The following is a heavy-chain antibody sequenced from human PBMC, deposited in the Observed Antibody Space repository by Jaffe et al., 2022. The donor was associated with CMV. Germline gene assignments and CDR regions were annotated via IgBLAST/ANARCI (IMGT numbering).Heavy chain of an antibody. CDR2: IIPILGIA. D-gene: IGHD4-17*01. J-gene: IGHJ6*03. CDR1: GGTFSSYA. V-gene: IGHV1-69*09. Sequence: QVQLVQSGAEVKKPGSSVKVSCKASGGTFSSYAISWVRQAPGQGLEWMGRIIPILGIANYAQKFQGRVTITADKSTSTAYMELSSLRSEDTAVYYCARESGDYSSKMKLDYYYMDVWGKGTTVTVSS. CDR3: ARESGDYSSKMKLDYYYMDV.